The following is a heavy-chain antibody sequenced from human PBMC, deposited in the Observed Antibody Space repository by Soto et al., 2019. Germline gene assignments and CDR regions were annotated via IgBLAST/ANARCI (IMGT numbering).Heavy chain of an antibody. Sequence: TSETVSLTCNVSGGSITSSEYSWNWIRQAPGKGLEWIGYIYYSGTTYYNPSLKSRVTISVDTSKNQFSLKLSSVTAADTAVYYCASSSGTYDFWSGLIPDYWGQGTLVTVSS. J-gene: IGHJ4*02. CDR2: IYYSGTT. CDR3: ASSSGTYDFWSGLIPDY. D-gene: IGHD3-3*01. V-gene: IGHV4-30-4*01. CDR1: GGSITSSEYS.